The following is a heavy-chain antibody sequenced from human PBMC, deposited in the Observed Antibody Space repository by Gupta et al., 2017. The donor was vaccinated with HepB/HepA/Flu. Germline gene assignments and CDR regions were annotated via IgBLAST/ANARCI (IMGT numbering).Heavy chain of an antibody. CDR1: GGTFSSYA. CDR3: AREGGNYYGSGSYYIPYYFDY. Sequence: QVQLVQSGAEVKKPGSSVKVSCEASGGTFSSYAISWVRQAPGQGLEWMGGIIPIFGTANYAQKFQGRVTITADESTSTAYMELSSLRSEDTAVYYCAREGGNYYGSGSYYIPYYFDYWGQGTLVTVSS. CDR2: IIPIFGTA. D-gene: IGHD3-10*01. V-gene: IGHV1-69*01. J-gene: IGHJ4*02.